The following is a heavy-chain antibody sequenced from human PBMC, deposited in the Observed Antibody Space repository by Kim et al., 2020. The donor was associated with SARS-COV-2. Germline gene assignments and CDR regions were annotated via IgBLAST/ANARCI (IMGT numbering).Heavy chain of an antibody. Sequence: AVKGRLTISRDTSKKPQLLKMNSLRAEDTAVYYCARDYCSSTSCFNFDYWGQGTLVTVSS. D-gene: IGHD2-2*01. V-gene: IGHV3-30*07. CDR3: ARDYCSSTSCFNFDY. J-gene: IGHJ4*02.